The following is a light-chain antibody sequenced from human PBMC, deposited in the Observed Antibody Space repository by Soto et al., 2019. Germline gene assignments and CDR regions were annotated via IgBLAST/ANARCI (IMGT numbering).Light chain of an antibody. J-gene: IGKJ2*01. Sequence: EIVMTQSPATLSVSPGERATLSCRASQSVSSNLVWYQQKPGQAPRLLIYGTSTRATGIPARFSGSGSGTDFTLTISSQQSEDFAVYYCQQYNSWPYTFGQGTKMEIK. CDR1: QSVSSN. CDR3: QQYNSWPYT. V-gene: IGKV3-15*01. CDR2: GTS.